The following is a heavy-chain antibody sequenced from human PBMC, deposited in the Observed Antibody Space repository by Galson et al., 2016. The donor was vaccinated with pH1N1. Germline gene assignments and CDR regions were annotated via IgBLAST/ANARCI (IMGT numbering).Heavy chain of an antibody. CDR2: ITGSGRRT. CDR1: GFRFSNYA. Sequence: SLRLSCAASGFRFSNYAMTWVRQAPGKGLEWVSGITGSGRRTSCGDAVKGRFTISRDNSKNTLYLQMSSLRADDTAVYYCARKGLPDVWGQGTTVTVSS. V-gene: IGHV3-23*01. CDR3: ARKGLPDV. J-gene: IGHJ6*02.